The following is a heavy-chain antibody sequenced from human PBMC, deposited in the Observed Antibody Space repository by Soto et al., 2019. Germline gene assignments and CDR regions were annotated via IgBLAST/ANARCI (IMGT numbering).Heavy chain of an antibody. CDR2: IDPSDSYT. CDR3: ATAYDSSGYYPFY. J-gene: IGHJ4*02. Sequence: KVSCKTSGYTFTSYHISWVRQAPGQGLEWMGRIDPSDSYTNYSPSFQGHVTISADKSISTAYLQWSSLKASDTAMYYCATAYDSSGYYPFYWGQGTLVTV. CDR1: GYTFTSYH. D-gene: IGHD3-22*01. V-gene: IGHV5-10-1*01.